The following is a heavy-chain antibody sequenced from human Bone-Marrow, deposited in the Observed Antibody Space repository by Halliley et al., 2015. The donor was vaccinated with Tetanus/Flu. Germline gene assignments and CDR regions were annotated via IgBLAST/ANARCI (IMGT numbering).Heavy chain of an antibody. J-gene: IGHJ4*02. V-gene: IGHV4-38-2*01. CDR2: MYHSGSA. CDR1: GYTIRSDNY. D-gene: IGHD3-22*01. Sequence: TLSLTCDVSGYTIRSDNYWGWIRQPPGQGLEWIGSMYHSGSACYNPSLQSRVAISVDTSKNQFSLNLYSVTAADTAVYYCARSPRDSSKYYLRSFDYWGLGTLVAVSS. CDR3: ARSPRDSSKYYLRSFDY.